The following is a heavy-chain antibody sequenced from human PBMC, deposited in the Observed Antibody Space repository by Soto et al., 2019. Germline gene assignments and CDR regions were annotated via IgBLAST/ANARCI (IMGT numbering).Heavy chain of an antibody. V-gene: IGHV1-69*13. CDR3: ARGLITMDRTSGPRANAFDI. CDR1: GGTFSSYA. CDR2: IIPIFGTA. D-gene: IGHD3-10*01. Sequence: SVKVSCKASGGTFSSYAISWVRQAPGQGLEWMGGIIPIFGTANYAQKFQGRVTITADESTSTAYMELSSLRSEDTAVYYCARGLITMDRTSGPRANAFDIWGQGTMVTVSS. J-gene: IGHJ3*02.